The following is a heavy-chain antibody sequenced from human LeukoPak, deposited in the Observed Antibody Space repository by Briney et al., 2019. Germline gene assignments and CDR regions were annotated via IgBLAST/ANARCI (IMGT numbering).Heavy chain of an antibody. J-gene: IGHJ4*02. CDR1: GFTFSSYA. CDR2: IRYDGRNK. V-gene: IGHV3-30*02. D-gene: IGHD3-22*01. CDR3: AKEEAFYYDSDGYHYRMLDY. Sequence: LPGGSLRLSCAASGFTFSSYAMSWVRQAPGKGLEWVAFIRYDGRNKYYSESLKGRFTISRDNSKTTMYLQMSSLRPEDTAVYYCAKEEAFYYDSDGYHYRMLDYWGQGTLVTVSS.